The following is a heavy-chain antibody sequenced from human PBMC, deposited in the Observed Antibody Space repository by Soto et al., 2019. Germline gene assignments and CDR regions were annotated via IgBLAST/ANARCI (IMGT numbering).Heavy chain of an antibody. Sequence: SETLSLTCTVSGGSISSYYWSWIRQPPGKGLEWIGYIYYSGSTNYNPSLKSRVTISVDTSKNQFSLKLSSVTAADTAVYYCALTSSWYHPFDYWGQGTLVTVSS. J-gene: IGHJ4*02. CDR1: GGSISSYY. CDR2: IYYSGST. D-gene: IGHD6-13*01. CDR3: ALTSSWYHPFDY. V-gene: IGHV4-59*01.